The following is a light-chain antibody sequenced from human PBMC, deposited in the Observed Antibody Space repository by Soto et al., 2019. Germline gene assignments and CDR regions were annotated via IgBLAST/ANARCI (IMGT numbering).Light chain of an antibody. CDR3: LQDYNYPRT. J-gene: IGKJ1*01. CDR1: QSIRND. CDR2: AAS. Sequence: AIQMTQSPSSLSASVGDRVTITCRASQSIRNDLGWYQQKPGKAPKLLIYAASSLQSGVASTFSGSGSGTGFTLTISSLQPEDFATYYCLQDYNYPRTFGQGNKVEIK. V-gene: IGKV1-6*01.